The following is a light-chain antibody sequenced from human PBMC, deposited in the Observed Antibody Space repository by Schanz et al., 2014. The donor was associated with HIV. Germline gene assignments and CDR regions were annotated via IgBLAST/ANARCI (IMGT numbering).Light chain of an antibody. CDR2: DVS. CDR3: SSYTSSDTHV. V-gene: IGLV2-14*01. CDR1: SSDVGAYNY. J-gene: IGLJ1*01. Sequence: QSALTQPPSASGSPGQSITISCTGTSSDVGAYNYVSWYQQHPGKAPKLMIYDVSNRPSGISNRFSGSKSGNTASLTISGLQAEDEADYYCSSYTSSDTHVFGTGTKLTVL.